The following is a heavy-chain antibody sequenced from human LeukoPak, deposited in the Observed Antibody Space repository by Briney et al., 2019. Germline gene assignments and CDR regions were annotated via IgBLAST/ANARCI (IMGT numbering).Heavy chain of an antibody. J-gene: IGHJ4*02. CDR1: GFTFSDYE. V-gene: IGHV3-48*03. CDR2: ISRSSSKI. D-gene: IGHD2-2*01. Sequence: GGSLRLSCAASGFTFSDYEMNRVRQAPGKGLECVSYISRSSSKINYADSVKGRFTVSRDNAKNSLYLQMNSLRAEDTAVYYCARDSAPAPAPTDYWGQGTLVTVSS. CDR3: ARDSAPAPAPTDY.